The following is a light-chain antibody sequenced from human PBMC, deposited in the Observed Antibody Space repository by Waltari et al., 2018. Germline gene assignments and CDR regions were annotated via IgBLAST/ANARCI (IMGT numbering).Light chain of an antibody. Sequence: QSALTQPASVSGSPGQAIIISCTGTGSDVGGYDYVSWYQQSPGKAPRLIIYDVYNRPSGVSNRFSGAKSDNTAALTISGLQVEDESVYYCSSYTSSGVVFGGGTKLTVL. CDR3: SSYTSSGVV. CDR2: DVY. V-gene: IGLV2-14*01. CDR1: GSDVGGYDY. J-gene: IGLJ2*01.